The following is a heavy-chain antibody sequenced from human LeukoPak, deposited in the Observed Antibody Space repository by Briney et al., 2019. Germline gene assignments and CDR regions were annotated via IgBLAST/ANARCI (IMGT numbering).Heavy chain of an antibody. CDR3: ARAQQAALMVYAKRYNWFDP. V-gene: IGHV4-34*01. Sequence: PSETLSLTCAVYGGSFSGYYWSWIRQPPGKGLEWIGEINHSGSTNYNPSLKSRVTISVDTSKNQFSLKPSSVTAADTAVYYCARAQQAALMVYAKRYNWFDPWGQGTLVTVSS. D-gene: IGHD2-8*01. CDR2: INHSGST. J-gene: IGHJ5*02. CDR1: GGSFSGYY.